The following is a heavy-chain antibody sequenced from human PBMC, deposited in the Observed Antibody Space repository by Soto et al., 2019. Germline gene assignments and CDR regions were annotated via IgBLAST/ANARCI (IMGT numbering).Heavy chain of an antibody. CDR2: ISYDGSNK. CDR3: AKHLSDYGDYNHYYYYGMDV. Sequence: GGSLRLSCAASGFTFSSYGMHWVRQAPGKGLEWVAVISYDGSNKYYADSVKGRFTISRDNSKNTLYLQMNSLRAEDTAVYYCAKHLSDYGDYNHYYYYGMDVWGQGTTVTVSS. J-gene: IGHJ6*02. CDR1: GFTFSSYG. D-gene: IGHD4-17*01. V-gene: IGHV3-30*18.